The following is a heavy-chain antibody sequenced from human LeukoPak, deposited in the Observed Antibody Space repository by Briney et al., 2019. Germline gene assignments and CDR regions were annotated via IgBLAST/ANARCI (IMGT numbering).Heavy chain of an antibody. D-gene: IGHD5-18*01. CDR2: ISSSSDTT. Sequence: GGSLRLSCAASGFTFSDYAMSWVRQAPGKGLEWVSTISSSSDTTYYADSVKGRFTISRDNSKSTLYLQMNSLRAEDTAIYYCATTLGYTNGYWGQGTLVTVSS. CDR3: ATTLGYTNGY. V-gene: IGHV3-23*01. CDR1: GFTFSDYA. J-gene: IGHJ4*02.